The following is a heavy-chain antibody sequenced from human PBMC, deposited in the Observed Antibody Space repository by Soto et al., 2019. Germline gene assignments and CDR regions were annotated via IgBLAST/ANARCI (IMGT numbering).Heavy chain of an antibody. J-gene: IGHJ4*02. CDR1: GGSFSGYY. CDR2: INHSGST. CDR3: ARGSGNLGYCSGGSCPGDVTCYFDY. Sequence: PSETLSLTCAVYGGSFSGYYWSWIRQPPGKGLEWIGEINHSGSTNYNPSLKSRVTISVDTSKNQFSLKLSSVTAADTAVYYCARGSGNLGYCSGGSCPGDVTCYFDYWGQGTLVTVSS. V-gene: IGHV4-34*01. D-gene: IGHD2-15*01.